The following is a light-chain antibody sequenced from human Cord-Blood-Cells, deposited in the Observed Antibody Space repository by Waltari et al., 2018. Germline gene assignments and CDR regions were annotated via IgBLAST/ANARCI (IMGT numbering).Light chain of an antibody. CDR2: DGS. Sequence: QSALTQPASVSGSPGQSITISCTGTSSYVGSYNLVSWYQQHPGKGPNLMIYDGSKRHSAVSNRFSGSKSGNTASLTISGLQAEDEADYYCCSYAGSSTFVVFGGGTKLTVL. J-gene: IGLJ2*01. CDR1: SSYVGSYNL. V-gene: IGLV2-23*01. CDR3: CSYAGSSTFVV.